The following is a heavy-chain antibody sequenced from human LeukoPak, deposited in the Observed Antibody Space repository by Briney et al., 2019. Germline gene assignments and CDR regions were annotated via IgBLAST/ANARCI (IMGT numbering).Heavy chain of an antibody. Sequence: SETPSLTCTVSAGSISSSDYYWGWIRQPPGKGLEWIGSIFYSGNTYYNPSLKSRITISVDTSKNQFSLKLSSVTAADTAVYYCARVAVAGTSFDYWGQGTLVTVSS. CDR1: AGSISSSDYY. D-gene: IGHD6-19*01. J-gene: IGHJ4*02. CDR2: IFYSGNT. V-gene: IGHV4-39*01. CDR3: ARVAVAGTSFDY.